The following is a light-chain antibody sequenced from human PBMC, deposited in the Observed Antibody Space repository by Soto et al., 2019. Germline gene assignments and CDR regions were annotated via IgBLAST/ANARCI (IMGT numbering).Light chain of an antibody. CDR2: EAS. J-gene: IGKJ1*01. CDR1: QSVSTY. Sequence: EVVLTQSPATMSLYPGEGATLSCRASQSVSTYLGWYQQKPGQAPRLFIFEASKRATGIPDRISGSGSGTDFTLTISSLEPEDFAVYYCQQRGHWPRTFGQGTKVEMK. CDR3: QQRGHWPRT. V-gene: IGKV3-11*01.